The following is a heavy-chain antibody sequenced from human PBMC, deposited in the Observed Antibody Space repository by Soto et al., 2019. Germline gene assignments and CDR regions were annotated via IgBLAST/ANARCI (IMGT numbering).Heavy chain of an antibody. CDR1: GGSVSSYY. D-gene: IGHD3-22*01. Sequence: QVQLQESGPGLVWPSETLSLTCTVSGGSVSSYYWSWIRQSPGKGLEWIGYISYSGSTNYNPSLKRRVTMSLDTSKNQFSLRLSSVTGADTAVYYCSRSGSCYSFDYWGQGTLVTDSS. V-gene: IGHV4-59*02. CDR2: ISYSGST. CDR3: SRSGSCYSFDY. J-gene: IGHJ4*02.